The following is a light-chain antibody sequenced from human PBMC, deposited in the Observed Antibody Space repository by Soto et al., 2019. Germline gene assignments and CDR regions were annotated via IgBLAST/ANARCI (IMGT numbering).Light chain of an antibody. Sequence: EIVMTQSPATLSVSPGERATLSCRASQRVNNNLAWYQQTPGQGPRLLNYGASTRATGIPARFSGSGSGTEFTLTISSLQSEDFEVYYCQQYSDGPYTFGQGTKVDIK. CDR1: QRVNNN. CDR2: GAS. J-gene: IGKJ2*01. V-gene: IGKV3-15*01. CDR3: QQYSDGPYT.